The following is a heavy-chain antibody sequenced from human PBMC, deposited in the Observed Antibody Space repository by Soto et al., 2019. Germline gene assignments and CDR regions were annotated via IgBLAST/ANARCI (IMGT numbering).Heavy chain of an antibody. Sequence: QLQLQESGPGLVKPSETLSLTCTVSGGSISSSSYYWGXXXXXXXXGLEWIGSIYYSGSTYYNPSLKSRVTISVDTSKNQFSLKLSSVTAADTAVYYCARHDHNPSYNWFDPWGQGTLVTVSS. CDR2: IYYSGST. J-gene: IGHJ5*02. D-gene: IGHD1-20*01. CDR1: GGSISSSSYY. V-gene: IGHV4-39*01. CDR3: ARHDHNPSYNWFDP.